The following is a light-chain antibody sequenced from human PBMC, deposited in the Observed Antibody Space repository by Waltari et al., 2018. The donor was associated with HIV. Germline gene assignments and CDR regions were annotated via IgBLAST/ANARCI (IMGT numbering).Light chain of an antibody. CDR2: WAS. J-gene: IGKJ1*01. CDR1: QSVLYNSNSKNY. V-gene: IGKV4-1*01. Sequence: DIVLTQSPDSLAVSLGERATINCKASQSVLYNSNSKNYLSWYQQRPGQPPKLFIYWASTRESGVPDRFSGSASGTDFTLTISGLQAEDVAVYYCHQYYTAPWAFGQGTKVEIK. CDR3: HQYYTAPWA.